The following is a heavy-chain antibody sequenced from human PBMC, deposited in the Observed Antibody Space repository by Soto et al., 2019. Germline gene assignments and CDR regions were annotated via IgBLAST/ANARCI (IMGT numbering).Heavy chain of an antibody. CDR2: ISSSSSYI. CDR3: ASLRPDYDFWSGYYWGGGMDV. CDR1: GFTFSSYS. D-gene: IGHD3-3*01. V-gene: IGHV3-21*01. Sequence: GGSLRLSCAASGFTFSSYSMNWVRQAPGKGLEWVSSISSSSSYIYYADSVKGRFTISRDNAKNSLYLQMNSLRAEDTAVYYCASLRPDYDFWSGYYWGGGMDVGGQGTTVTVSS. J-gene: IGHJ6*02.